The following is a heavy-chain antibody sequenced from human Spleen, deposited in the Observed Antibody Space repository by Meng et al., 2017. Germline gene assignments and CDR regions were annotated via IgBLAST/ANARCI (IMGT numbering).Heavy chain of an antibody. CDR3: AREERDSSGYYPDY. D-gene: IGHD3-22*01. CDR1: AFTFSSYG. CDR2: IWYDGYNT. Sequence: GESLKISCAASAFTFSSYGMHWVRQAPGKGLEWVALIWYDGYNTYYTDSVKGRFTISRDNSKNTLYLQMNSLRAEDTAVYYCAREERDSSGYYPDYWGQGTLVTVSS. J-gene: IGHJ4*02. V-gene: IGHV3-33*08.